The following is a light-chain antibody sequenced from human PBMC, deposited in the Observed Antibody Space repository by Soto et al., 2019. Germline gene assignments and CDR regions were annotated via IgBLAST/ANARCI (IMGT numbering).Light chain of an antibody. CDR1: SSDVGGYNY. CDR3: TSYAGGNNV. J-gene: IGLJ1*01. V-gene: IGLV2-8*01. CDR2: EVN. Sequence: QSPLTQPPSASGSPGQSGTISFTGTSSDVGGYNYVSWYQQHPGKVPKLMVYEVNKRPSGVPDRFSGSKSGNTASLTVAGLQAEDEADYYCTSYAGGNNVFGTGTKLTVL.